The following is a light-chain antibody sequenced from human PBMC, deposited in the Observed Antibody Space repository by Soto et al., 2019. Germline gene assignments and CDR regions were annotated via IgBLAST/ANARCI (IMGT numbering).Light chain of an antibody. V-gene: IGKV1-5*03. Sequence: DIQMTQSPSTLSASVGDRVTITCRASQSISIWLAWYQHKPGKAPKLLIYKASSLESGVPSRFSGSGSGTEFTLTISSLQPDDFVTYYCQQYNRYWTFGQGTKVEIK. CDR2: KAS. J-gene: IGKJ1*01. CDR1: QSISIW. CDR3: QQYNRYWT.